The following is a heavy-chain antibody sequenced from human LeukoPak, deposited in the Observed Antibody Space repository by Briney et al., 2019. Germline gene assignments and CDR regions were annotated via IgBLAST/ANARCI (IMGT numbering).Heavy chain of an antibody. CDR2: IYHSGST. V-gene: IGHV4-4*02. CDR1: GGSISSRYW. CDR3: ARESAGTPDTAKESHFDY. J-gene: IGHJ4*02. D-gene: IGHD5-18*01. Sequence: PSGTLSLTCAVSGGSISSRYWWSWVRQSPGKGLEWIGEIYHSGSTNYNPSLKSRVKISVDKSMNQFSLRLSSVTAADTAVYYCARESAGTPDTAKESHFDYWGQGTLVTVSS.